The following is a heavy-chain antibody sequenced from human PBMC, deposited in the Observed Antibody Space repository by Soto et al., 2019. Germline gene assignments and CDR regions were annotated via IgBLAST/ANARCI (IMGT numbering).Heavy chain of an antibody. CDR1: GFTFSSYA. Sequence: GGSLRLSCAASGFTFSSYAMSWVRQAPGKGLEWVSAISGSGGSTYYADSVKGRFTISRDNSKNTLYLQMNSLRAEDTAVYYCAKPAGGYYYDSSGYYPDYWGQGTLVTVSS. J-gene: IGHJ4*02. V-gene: IGHV3-23*01. D-gene: IGHD3-22*01. CDR2: ISGSGGST. CDR3: AKPAGGYYYDSSGYYPDY.